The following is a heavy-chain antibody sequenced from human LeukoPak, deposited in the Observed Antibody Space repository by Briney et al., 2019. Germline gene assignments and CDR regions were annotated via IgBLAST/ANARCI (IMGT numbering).Heavy chain of an antibody. J-gene: IGHJ5*02. D-gene: IGHD1-26*01. CDR3: ARHTGGSSWFDP. V-gene: IGHV5-10-1*01. Sequence: GESLKISCKGSGXRFTSYWISWVRQMPGKGLEWMGRIDPSDSYTNYSPSFQGHVTISADKSISTAYLQWSSLKASDTAMYYCARHTGGSSWFDPWGQGTLVTVSS. CDR1: GXRFTSYW. CDR2: IDPSDSYT.